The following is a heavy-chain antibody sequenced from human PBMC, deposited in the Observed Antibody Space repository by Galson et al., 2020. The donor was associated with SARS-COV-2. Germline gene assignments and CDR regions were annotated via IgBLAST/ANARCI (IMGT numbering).Heavy chain of an antibody. Sequence: QAGGSLRLSCAASGFTFSNYALHWVRQAPGKGLKWVAVVSYDGTKKYYADAVRGRFTISRDNSQNTLFLQLNSLRPADTAIYYCATLANTIVRGVVVDYWGQGTLVTVSS. CDR3: ATLANTIVRGVVVDY. J-gene: IGHJ4*02. D-gene: IGHD3-10*01. CDR1: GFTFSNYA. CDR2: VSYDGTKK. V-gene: IGHV3-30*04.